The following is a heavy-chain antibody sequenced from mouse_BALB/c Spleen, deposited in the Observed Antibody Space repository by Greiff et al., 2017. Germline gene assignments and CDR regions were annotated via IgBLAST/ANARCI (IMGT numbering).Heavy chain of an antibody. J-gene: IGHJ4*01. CDR3: ARRRSYGNYYAMDY. Sequence: VHLVESGPGLVAPSQSLSITCTVSGFSLTGYGVNWVRQPPGKGLEWLGMIWGDGSTDYNSALKSRLSISKDNSKNQVFLKMNSLQTDDTARYYCARRRSYGNYYAMDYWGQGTSVTVSS. V-gene: IGHV2-6-7*01. D-gene: IGHD2-1*01. CDR1: GFSLTGYG. CDR2: IWGDGST.